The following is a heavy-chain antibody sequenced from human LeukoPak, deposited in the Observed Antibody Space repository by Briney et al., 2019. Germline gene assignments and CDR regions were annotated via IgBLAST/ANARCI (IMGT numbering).Heavy chain of an antibody. Sequence: PSETLSLTCTVSGGSISSYYWSWSRQPPGKGLEWIGYIHYTGSTNYNPSLKSRVTISVDTSKSQFSLKLSSVTAADTAVYYCARGTGYSMGGYYFDYWGQGTLVTVSS. CDR1: GGSISSYY. CDR3: ARGTGYSMGGYYFDY. D-gene: IGHD5-18*01. J-gene: IGHJ4*02. V-gene: IGHV4-59*01. CDR2: IHYTGST.